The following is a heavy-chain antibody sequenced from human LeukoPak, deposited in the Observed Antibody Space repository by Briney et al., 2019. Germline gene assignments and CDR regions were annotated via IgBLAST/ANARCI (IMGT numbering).Heavy chain of an antibody. CDR1: GVSISSYY. CDR3: ARHAGSGSFYNCFDP. V-gene: IGHV4-59*08. D-gene: IGHD3-10*01. J-gene: IGHJ5*02. CDR2: IYYSGST. Sequence: PSETLSLTCTVSGVSISSYYWSWIRQPPGKGLEWIGYIYYSGSTNYNPSLRSRVTISVDTSKNQFSLKLSSVTAADTAVYYCARHAGSGSFYNCFDPWGQGTLVTVSS.